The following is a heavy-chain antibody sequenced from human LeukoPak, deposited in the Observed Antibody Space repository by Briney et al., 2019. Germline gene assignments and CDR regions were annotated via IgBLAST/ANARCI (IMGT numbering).Heavy chain of an antibody. J-gene: IGHJ3*02. Sequence: ASVKVSCKASGYTFTSYAMHWVRQAPGQRLEWMGWINAGNGNTKYSQKFQGRVTITRDTSASTAYMELSSLRSEDTAVYYCARDRGGSGSYAFDIWGQGTMATVSS. CDR3: ARDRGGSGSYAFDI. CDR2: INAGNGNT. D-gene: IGHD3-10*01. V-gene: IGHV1-3*01. CDR1: GYTFTSYA.